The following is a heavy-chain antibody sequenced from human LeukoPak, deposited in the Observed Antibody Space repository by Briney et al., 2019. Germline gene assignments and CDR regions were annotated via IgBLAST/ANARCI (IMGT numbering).Heavy chain of an antibody. J-gene: IGHJ4*02. Sequence: GGSLRLSCAASGFSFSTYAMGWVRQAPGKGLEWVSIISDNGVYAYYADSVKGRFTISRDNSKDTLYLQMNSLRAEDTAVYYCSKRDIVAGVVDWWGQGALVTVSS. V-gene: IGHV3-23*01. CDR2: ISDNGVYA. D-gene: IGHD5-12*01. CDR1: GFSFSTYA. CDR3: SKRDIVAGVVDW.